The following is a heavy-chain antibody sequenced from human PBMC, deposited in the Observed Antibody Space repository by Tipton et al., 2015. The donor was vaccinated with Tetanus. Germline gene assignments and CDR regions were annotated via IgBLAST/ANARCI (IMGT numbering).Heavy chain of an antibody. V-gene: IGHV3-30-3*01. D-gene: IGHD6-19*01. CDR1: GFTFSNYA. J-gene: IGHJ4*02. Sequence: SLRLSCAASGFTFSNYAMHWVRQGPGKGLEWVAVISYDGSNKLYADSVKGRFTISRDNSKNTLYLQMSSLRAEDTAVFFCARSPPPRGQCCFGYWGPGTLVTVPP. CDR3: ARSPPPRGQCCFGY. CDR2: ISYDGSNK.